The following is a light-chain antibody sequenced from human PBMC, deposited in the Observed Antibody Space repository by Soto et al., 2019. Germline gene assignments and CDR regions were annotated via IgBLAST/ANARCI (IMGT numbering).Light chain of an antibody. CDR2: NAS. J-gene: IGKJ5*01. V-gene: IGKV3-11*01. Sequence: EIVLTQSPATLSLSPGERATLSCRASHSVSSSLAWYQQKPGQAPRLLIYNASNRATGIPARFSGSGSGTDFTLTISSLAPEDFAVYYCQQRSDWPPGATFGQGTRLETK. CDR1: HSVSSS. CDR3: QQRSDWPPGAT.